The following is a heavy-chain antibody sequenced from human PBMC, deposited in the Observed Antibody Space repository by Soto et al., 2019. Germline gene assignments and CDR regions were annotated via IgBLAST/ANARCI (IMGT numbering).Heavy chain of an antibody. CDR1: GFTFNNYA. J-gene: IGHJ4*02. Sequence: EVQLLESGGGLVQPGGSLRLSCAASGFTFNNYAMTWVRQAPGKGLEWVSAISGGGDTTSYADSVKGRFTFSRDGSKNQVFLKMSSRRAEDTPLYYCAKGPGGTRSLSLRVDFWGQGTLVTVSS. CDR2: ISGGGDTT. D-gene: IGHD1-1*01. CDR3: AKGPGGTRSLSLRVDF. V-gene: IGHV3-23*01.